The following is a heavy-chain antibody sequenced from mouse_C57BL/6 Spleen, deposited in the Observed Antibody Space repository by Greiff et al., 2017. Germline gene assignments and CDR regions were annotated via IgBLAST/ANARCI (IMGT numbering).Heavy chain of an antibody. J-gene: IGHJ4*01. CDR2: INYDGSST. Sequence: EVNVVESEGGLVQPGSSMKLSCTASGFTFSDYYMAWVRQVPEKGLEWVANINYDGSSTYYLDSLKSRFIISRDNAKNILYLQMSSLKSEDTATYYCARDTGLYAMDYWGQGTSVTVSS. CDR1: GFTFSDYY. CDR3: ARDTGLYAMDY. D-gene: IGHD4-1*01. V-gene: IGHV5-16*01.